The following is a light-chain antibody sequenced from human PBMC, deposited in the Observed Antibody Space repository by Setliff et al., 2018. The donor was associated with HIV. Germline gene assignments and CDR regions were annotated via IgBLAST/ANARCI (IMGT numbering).Light chain of an antibody. J-gene: IGLJ1*01. V-gene: IGLV2-11*01. Sequence: QSALTQPRSVSGSPGQSVTVSCTGSSSDVGAYNYVSWYQQHPGKAPKLIIYEVNNRPSGVPFRFSGSKSGNTASLTISGLQAEDEADYYCCSHAGLTSYVFGSGTKVTVL. CDR1: SSDVGAYNY. CDR3: CSHAGLTSYV. CDR2: EVN.